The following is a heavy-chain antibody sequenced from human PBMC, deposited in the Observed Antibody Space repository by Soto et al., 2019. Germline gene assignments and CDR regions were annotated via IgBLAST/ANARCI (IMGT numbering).Heavy chain of an antibody. CDR1: GGSIISYY. D-gene: IGHD2-21*02. Sequence: PSETLSLTCTVSGGSIISYYWSWSRQPPGKGLEWIGYIYYSGSTNYNPSLKSRVTISVDTSKNQFSLKLSSVTAADTAVYYCAREAHFEAYCGGDCYRFDYWGQGTLVTVSS. CDR2: IYYSGST. J-gene: IGHJ4*02. CDR3: AREAHFEAYCGGDCYRFDY. V-gene: IGHV4-59*01.